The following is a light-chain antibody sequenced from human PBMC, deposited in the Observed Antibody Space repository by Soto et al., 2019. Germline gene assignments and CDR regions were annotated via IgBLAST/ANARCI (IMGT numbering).Light chain of an antibody. CDR3: QQYNNWLPIT. CDR2: AAS. CDR1: QSVSSS. V-gene: IGKV3D-15*01. J-gene: IGKJ5*01. Sequence: EIVLTQSPATLSSSPGERATLSCRASQSVSSSLAWYQQKPGQAPRLLIYAASTRATGIPARFSGSGSGTEFTLTISSLQSEDFAIYYCQQYNNWLPITFGQGTRLEI.